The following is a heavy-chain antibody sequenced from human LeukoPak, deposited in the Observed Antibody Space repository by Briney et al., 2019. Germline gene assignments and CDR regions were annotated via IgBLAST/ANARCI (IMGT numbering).Heavy chain of an antibody. CDR3: AKEGEVGHLWFGTMTYYYYYMDV. D-gene: IGHD3-10*01. Sequence: GGSLRLSCAASGFTFSSYGMSWVRQAPGKGLEWVSAISGSGGSTYYADSVKGRFTISRDNSKNTLYLQMNSLRAEDTAVYYCAKEGEVGHLWFGTMTYYYYYMDVWGKGTTVTISS. CDR2: ISGSGGST. J-gene: IGHJ6*03. CDR1: GFTFSSYG. V-gene: IGHV3-23*01.